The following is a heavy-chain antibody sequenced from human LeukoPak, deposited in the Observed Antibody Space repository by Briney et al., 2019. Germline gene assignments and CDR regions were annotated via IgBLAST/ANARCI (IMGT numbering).Heavy chain of an antibody. V-gene: IGHV4-38-2*02. CDR3: ARGFRGDNFDY. D-gene: IGHD7-27*01. CDR1: GYSISSAYY. J-gene: IGHJ4*02. CDR2: MYHSGST. Sequence: PSETLSLTCSVSGYSISSAYYWGWIRQPPGKGLEWIGTMYHSGSTNYNPSLKSRVTISVDTSKDQFSLKLSSVTAADTAVYFCARGFRGDNFDYWGQGTLVTVSS.